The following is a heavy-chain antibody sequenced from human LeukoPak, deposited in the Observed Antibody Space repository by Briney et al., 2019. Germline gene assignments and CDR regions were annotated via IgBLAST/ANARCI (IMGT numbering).Heavy chain of an antibody. V-gene: IGHV1-2*06. CDR3: ARDVGLEGAVKDAFDI. CDR1: EYTFTTYY. CDR2: INPNNGGA. D-gene: IGHD1-26*01. Sequence: ASVKVSCKTSEYTFTTYYIHWVRQAPGQGLEWMGRINPNNGGADYAQKFQGRVTMTRDTSITTAYMELTSLTSDETAVYYCARDVGLEGAVKDAFDIWGQGTMVTVSS. J-gene: IGHJ3*02.